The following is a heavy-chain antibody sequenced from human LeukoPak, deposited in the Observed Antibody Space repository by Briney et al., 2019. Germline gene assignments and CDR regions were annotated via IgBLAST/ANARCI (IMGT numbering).Heavy chain of an antibody. CDR3: AKAGHDILPGYSPWDSYYYMDV. Sequence: GGSLRLSCAASGFTFSSYAMSWVRQAPGKGLEWVSAISGSGGSTYYADSVKGRFTISRDNSKNTLYLQMNSLRAEDTAVYYCAKAGHDILPGYSPWDSYYYMDVWGKGTTVTVSS. CDR2: ISGSGGST. V-gene: IGHV3-23*01. J-gene: IGHJ6*03. D-gene: IGHD3-9*01. CDR1: GFTFSSYA.